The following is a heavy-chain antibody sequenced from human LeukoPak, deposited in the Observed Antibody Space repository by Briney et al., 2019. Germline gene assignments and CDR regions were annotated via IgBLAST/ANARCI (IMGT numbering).Heavy chain of an antibody. CDR2: IGSRTSYI. Sequence: KAGGSLRLSCAASGFTFSSYSMNWVRQAPGKGLEWVSSIGSRTSYIYHAGSVKGRFTISRDNAKNSLYLQMNNLRDEDTAVYYCARDDHYGSGSYHFDYWGQGTRVTVSS. CDR3: ARDDHYGSGSYHFDY. CDR1: GFTFSSYS. D-gene: IGHD3-10*01. J-gene: IGHJ4*02. V-gene: IGHV3-21*01.